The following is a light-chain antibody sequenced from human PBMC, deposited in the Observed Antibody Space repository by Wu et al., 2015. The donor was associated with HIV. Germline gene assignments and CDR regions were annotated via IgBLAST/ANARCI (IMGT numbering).Light chain of an antibody. CDR1: QGIGNY. CDR3: QKYNSAPRT. V-gene: IGKV1-9*01. Sequence: DIQLTQSPSFLSASIGDRVTITCRASQGIGNYLVWYQQKPGKVPKLLIYAASTLQSGVPSRFSGSGSGTKFTLTISSLQPEDVATYFCQKYNSAPRTFGQGTKVEIK. J-gene: IGKJ1*01. CDR2: AAS.